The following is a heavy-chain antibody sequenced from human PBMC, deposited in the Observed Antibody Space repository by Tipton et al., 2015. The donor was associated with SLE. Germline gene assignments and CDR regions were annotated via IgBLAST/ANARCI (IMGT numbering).Heavy chain of an antibody. CDR2: IYYSGST. J-gene: IGHJ4*02. V-gene: IGHV4-39*07. D-gene: IGHD3-3*01. Sequence: LRLSCAASGFTFSSYWMHWVRQAPGKGLEWIGSIYYSGSTYYNPSLKSRVTISVDTSKNQFSLKLSSVTAADTAVYYCARSAVLRFFDYWGQGTLVTVSS. CDR3: ARSAVLRFFDY. CDR1: GFTFSSYW.